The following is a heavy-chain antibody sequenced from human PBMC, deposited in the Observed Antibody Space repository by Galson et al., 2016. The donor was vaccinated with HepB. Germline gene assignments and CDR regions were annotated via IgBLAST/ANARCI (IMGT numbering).Heavy chain of an antibody. CDR3: VRDGATWHFDF. CDR1: GFSFSSYG. J-gene: IGHJ2*01. CDR2: TNAGGGKL. Sequence: SLRLSCAASGFSFSSYGMNWVRQAPGTGLEWVAYTNAGGGKLYYPDAVRGRFTISRDNAKESLYLQMNSLTAEDTGLYYCVRDGATWHFDFWGRGTLVTVSS. D-gene: IGHD1-26*01. V-gene: IGHV3-48*03.